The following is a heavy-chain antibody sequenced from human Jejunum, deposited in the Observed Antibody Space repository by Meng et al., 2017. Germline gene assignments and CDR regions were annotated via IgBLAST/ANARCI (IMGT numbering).Heavy chain of an antibody. J-gene: IGHJ3*02. V-gene: IGHV3-23*05. CDR3: AKTWYSDGFDI. CDR1: GFTFSNLA. D-gene: IGHD1-26*01. CDR2: IFNSGAPT. Sequence: GESLKISCAASGFTFSNLAMSWVRQAPGKGLEWVSAIFNSGAPTHYADSVKGRFTISRDNSKNTVYLQMNSLRVDDTAVYYCAKTWYSDGFDIWGQGTLVTVSS.